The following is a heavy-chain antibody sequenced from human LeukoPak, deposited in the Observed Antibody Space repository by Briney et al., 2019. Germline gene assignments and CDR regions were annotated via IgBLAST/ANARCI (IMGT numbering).Heavy chain of an antibody. CDR1: GFAFSSYE. CDR3: ARDSLGDYVWGSYRTPFDY. J-gene: IGHJ4*02. Sequence: GGSLRLSCAASGFAFSSYEMTWVRQAPGKGLEWLAYVNRGGNDIYYADSLKSRFTISRDNAKNSLYLQMNSLRAEDTAVYYCARDSLGDYVWGSYRTPFDYWGQGTLVTVSS. D-gene: IGHD3-16*02. CDR2: VNRGGNDI. V-gene: IGHV3-48*03.